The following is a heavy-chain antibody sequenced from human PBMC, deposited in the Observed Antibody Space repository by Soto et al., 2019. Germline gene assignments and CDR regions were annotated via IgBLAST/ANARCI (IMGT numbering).Heavy chain of an antibody. Sequence: QLQWVQSGAEVERPGASVRVSCKAYGYAFSKYGISWIRQAPGQGLEWMGWIRPDNGDTNYAQKFQGRVTMTTDTTSNTAYMELRSLRSDDTAVYYCVTTYVSGFDPWGQGTLVSVSS. V-gene: IGHV1-18*04. CDR2: IRPDNGDT. CDR3: VTTYVSGFDP. D-gene: IGHD3-16*01. CDR1: GYAFSKYG. J-gene: IGHJ5*02.